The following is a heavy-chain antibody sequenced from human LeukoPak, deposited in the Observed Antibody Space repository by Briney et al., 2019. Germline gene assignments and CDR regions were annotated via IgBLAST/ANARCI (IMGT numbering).Heavy chain of an antibody. V-gene: IGHV3-48*03. CDR1: GFTFSSYE. CDR2: ISSSGSTI. D-gene: IGHD3-10*01. J-gene: IGHJ4*02. Sequence: PGGSLRLSCAASGFTFSSYEMNWVRQAPGKGLEWVSYISSSGSTIYYADSVKGRFTISRDNSKNTLYLQMDSLRAEDAAVYYCATEQWFVNSYYFDYWGQGTLVTVSS. CDR3: ATEQWFVNSYYFDY.